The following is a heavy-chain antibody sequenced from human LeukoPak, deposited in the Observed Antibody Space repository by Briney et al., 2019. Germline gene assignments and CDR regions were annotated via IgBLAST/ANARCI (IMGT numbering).Heavy chain of an antibody. CDR1: GGSISSHY. V-gene: IGHV4-59*11. CDR3: ARERVVVATMGNYFDY. CDR2: IFYSGST. J-gene: IGHJ4*02. D-gene: IGHD2-2*01. Sequence: SETLSLTCTVSGGSISSHYWSWIRQPPGKALEWIGYIFYSGSTNYSPSLKSRVTISLDTSKNHFSLKLSSVTAADTAVYYCARERVVVATMGNYFDYWGQGILVTVSS.